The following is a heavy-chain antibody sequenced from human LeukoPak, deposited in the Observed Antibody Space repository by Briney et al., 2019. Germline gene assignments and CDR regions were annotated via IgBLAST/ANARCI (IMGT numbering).Heavy chain of an antibody. V-gene: IGHV4-59*08. Sequence: SETLSLTCPVSGGSISSYYWSWIRQPPGKGLEWIGYIYYSGSTNNSPSLKSRVNISVDTSKSQFSLKLSSVTAADTAVYYCARHAMRSSGYYSNFDYWGQGTLVTVSS. D-gene: IGHD3-22*01. CDR3: ARHAMRSSGYYSNFDY. CDR1: GGSISSYY. CDR2: IYYSGST. J-gene: IGHJ4*02.